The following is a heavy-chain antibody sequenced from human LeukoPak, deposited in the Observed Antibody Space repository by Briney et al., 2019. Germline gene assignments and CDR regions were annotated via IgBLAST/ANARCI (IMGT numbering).Heavy chain of an antibody. V-gene: IGHV1-69*13. CDR2: IIPIFGTA. CDR1: GYTFTGYY. J-gene: IGHJ6*03. Sequence: SVKVSCKASGYTFTGYYMHWVRQAPGQGLEWMGGIIPIFGTANYAQKFQGRVTITADESTSTAYMELSSLRSEDTAVYYCARGTYYGSGSMIYYMDVWGKGTTVTISS. D-gene: IGHD3-10*01. CDR3: ARGTYYGSGSMIYYMDV.